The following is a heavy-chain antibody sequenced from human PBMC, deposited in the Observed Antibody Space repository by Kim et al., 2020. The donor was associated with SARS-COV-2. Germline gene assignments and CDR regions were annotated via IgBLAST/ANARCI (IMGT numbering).Heavy chain of an antibody. CDR3: AKNYGMDV. V-gene: IGHV3-23*01. J-gene: IGHJ6*02. Sequence: SNYYADSVKGRFTISRDNSKNTLYRQMNSLRAEDTAVYYCAKNYGMDVWGQGTTVTVSS. CDR2: SN.